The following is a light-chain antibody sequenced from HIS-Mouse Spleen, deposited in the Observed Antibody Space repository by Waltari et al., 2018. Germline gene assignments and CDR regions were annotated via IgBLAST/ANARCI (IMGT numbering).Light chain of an antibody. Sequence: QSALTQPASVSGSPGQSITIACTGTSSEVGSYNLLSWYQPHPGKAPKLMIYEGSKRPSGVSNRFSGSKSGHTASLTISGLQAEDEADYYCCSYAGSSTWVFGGGTKLTVL. CDR2: EGS. J-gene: IGLJ3*02. V-gene: IGLV2-23*01. CDR3: CSYAGSSTWV. CDR1: SSEVGSYNL.